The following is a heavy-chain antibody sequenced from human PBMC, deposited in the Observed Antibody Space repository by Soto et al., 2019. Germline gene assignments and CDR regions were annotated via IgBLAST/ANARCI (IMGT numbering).Heavy chain of an antibody. CDR2: IYYSGST. D-gene: IGHD2-15*01. CDR3: ARDLKEYCSDGKCNWFDP. V-gene: IGHV4-59*01. CDR1: GCSLGSYD. J-gene: IGHJ5*02. Sequence: PSETLSLTCTVSGCSLGSYDWCWTLQPLGKGLERIGYIYYSGSTNYNPSLKRRVTISVATSNNQFSLKLSSVPAADRAVYYWARDLKEYCSDGKCNWFDPWGQGTLFSITS.